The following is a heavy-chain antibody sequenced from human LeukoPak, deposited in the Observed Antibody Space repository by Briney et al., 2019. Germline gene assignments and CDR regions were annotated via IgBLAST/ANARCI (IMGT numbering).Heavy chain of an antibody. CDR1: GGSISSSSYY. J-gene: IGHJ4*02. V-gene: IGHV4-39*01. D-gene: IGHD6-13*01. Sequence: SETLSLTCTVSGGSISSSSYYWGWIRQPPGKGLEWIGSIYYSGSTYYNPSLKSRLTICVDTSKNQFSLKLSSVTAADTAVYYCARRLAGTEDCWGQGTLVTVSS. CDR2: IYYSGST. CDR3: ARRLAGTEDC.